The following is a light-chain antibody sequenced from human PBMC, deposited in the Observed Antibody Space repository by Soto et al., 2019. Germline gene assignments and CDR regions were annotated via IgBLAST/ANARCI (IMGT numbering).Light chain of an antibody. V-gene: IGKV3-15*01. CDR3: QQYRSWPRT. CDR2: GSS. J-gene: IGKJ1*01. CDR1: QTVSKT. Sequence: EIVMTQSPATLSVSPGERATLSCRASQTVSKTVAWYQQRPGQAPRLLIYGSSTRATGTPARFSGSGSGTEFTLTINSLQSEDFATYYCQQYRSWPRTFGQGSKVEI.